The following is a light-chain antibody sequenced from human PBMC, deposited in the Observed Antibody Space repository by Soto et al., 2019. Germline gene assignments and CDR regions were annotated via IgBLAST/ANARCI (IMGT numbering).Light chain of an antibody. J-gene: IGLJ2*01. CDR1: SSDVGGYNY. CDR2: DVS. Sequence: QSALTHPASVSGSPGQSITISCTGTSSDVGGYNYVSWYQQHPGKAPKLMIYDVSNRPSGVSNRFSGSKSGNTASLTISGLQAEDEAAYYCSSYTSSSTLDVVFGGGTKLTVL. V-gene: IGLV2-14*01. CDR3: SSYTSSSTLDVV.